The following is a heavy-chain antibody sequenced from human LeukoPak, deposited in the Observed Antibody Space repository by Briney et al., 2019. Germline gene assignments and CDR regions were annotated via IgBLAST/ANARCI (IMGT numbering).Heavy chain of an antibody. J-gene: IGHJ4*02. CDR3: AKTGTPWYYFDY. V-gene: IGHV3-23*01. Sequence: GGSLRLSCAASGFAFRSYGMSWVRQAPGKGLEWVSAISGSGGSTYYADSVKGRFTISRDNSKNTLYLQMNSLRAEDTAVYYCAKTGTPWYYFDYWGQGTLVTVSS. CDR1: GFAFRSYG. D-gene: IGHD6-13*01. CDR2: ISGSGGST.